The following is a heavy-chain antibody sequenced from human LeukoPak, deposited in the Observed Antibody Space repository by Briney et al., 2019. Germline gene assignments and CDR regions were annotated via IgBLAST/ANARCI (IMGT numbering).Heavy chain of an antibody. D-gene: IGHD7-27*01. CDR2: IDQDGSDK. CDR1: GFTFSNYW. V-gene: IGHV3-7*01. Sequence: GGSLRLSCAASGFTFSNYWMSWVRQAPGKGLEWVASIDQDGSDKFSVDSVKGRFTISRDNAKNSMYLQMKSQKVEDTAVYYCARTALGWLDPWGQGALVTVSS. J-gene: IGHJ5*02. CDR3: ARTALGWLDP.